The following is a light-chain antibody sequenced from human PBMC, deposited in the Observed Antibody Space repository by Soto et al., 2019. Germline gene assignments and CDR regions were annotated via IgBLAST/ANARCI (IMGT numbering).Light chain of an antibody. Sequence: QSVLTQPRAVSGAPWRAVTISRPGTNSDVGGYNYVSWYQQHPGKAPKLMIYDVSKRPSGVPDRFSGSKSGNTASLTISGLQAEDEADYYCCSYAGSYTLYVFGTGTKVTVL. CDR2: DVS. V-gene: IGLV2-11*01. CDR3: CSYAGSYTLYV. CDR1: NSDVGGYNY. J-gene: IGLJ1*01.